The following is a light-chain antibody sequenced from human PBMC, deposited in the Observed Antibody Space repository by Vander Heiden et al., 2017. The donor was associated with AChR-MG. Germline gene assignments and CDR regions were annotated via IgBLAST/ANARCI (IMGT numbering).Light chain of an antibody. CDR2: DVS. J-gene: IGKJ1*01. CDR1: HPLTNF. Sequence: ETVFTQSPATLSLSPGAGATLSCRPSHPLTNFLAWYRQKPGQAPRLVMYDVSNRATGIPDRFSGSGSGTDFTLTISSLEADDAAVYYCQQHSTWPWTFGQGTKVEVK. CDR3: QQHSTWPWT. V-gene: IGKV3-11*01.